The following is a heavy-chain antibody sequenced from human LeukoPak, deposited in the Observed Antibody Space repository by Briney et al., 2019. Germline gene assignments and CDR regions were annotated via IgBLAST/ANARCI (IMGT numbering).Heavy chain of an antibody. CDR3: LSSSSYDAGY. D-gene: IGHD6-13*01. CDR1: GFTFSSYE. CDR2: ISSSGSTI. Sequence: PGGSLRLSCAASGFTFSSYEMNWLRPAPGKGLEGVSYISSSGSTIYYADSVKGRFTIFRDNAKNSLYLQMNSLRAEDTAVYYWLSSSSYDAGYWGQRTLVTVSS. J-gene: IGHJ4*02. V-gene: IGHV3-48*03.